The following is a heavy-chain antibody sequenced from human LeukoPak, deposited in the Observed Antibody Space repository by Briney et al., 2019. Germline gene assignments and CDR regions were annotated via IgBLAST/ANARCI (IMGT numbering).Heavy chain of an antibody. Sequence: GASVKVSCKASGYTFTSYGISWVRQAPVQGLEWMGGFDPEDGETIYAQKFQGRVTMTEDTSTDTAYMELSSLRSEDTAVYYCATREFDPWGQGTLVTVSS. CDR3: ATREFDP. V-gene: IGHV1-24*01. CDR1: GYTFTSYG. CDR2: FDPEDGET. J-gene: IGHJ5*02.